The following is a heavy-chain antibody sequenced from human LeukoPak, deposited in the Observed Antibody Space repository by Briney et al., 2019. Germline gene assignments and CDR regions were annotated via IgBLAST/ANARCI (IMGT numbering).Heavy chain of an antibody. CDR2: INPNSGGT. J-gene: IGHJ3*02. V-gene: IGHV1-2*02. CDR1: GYTFTGYY. CDR3: ARVFGVVTDDAFDI. D-gene: IGHD3-3*01. Sequence: ASVKVSCKASGYTFTGYYMHWVRQAPGQGLEWMGWINPNSGGTNHAQKFQGRVTMTRDTSISTAYMELSRLRSDDTAVYYCARVFGVVTDDAFDIWGQGTMVTVSS.